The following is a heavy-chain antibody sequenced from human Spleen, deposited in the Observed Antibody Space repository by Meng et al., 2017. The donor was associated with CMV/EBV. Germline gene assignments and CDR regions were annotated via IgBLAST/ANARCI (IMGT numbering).Heavy chain of an antibody. CDR1: GFSFSTYS. V-gene: IGHV3-48*04. D-gene: IGHD3-22*01. CDR3: ASTPQYYSDGSRYLLRGGN. Sequence: GGSLRLSCAASGFSFSTYSMNWFRQAPGKGLEWASYISSSSTTIYYADSVKGRFTISRDNAKYSLYLQMKSLRAQDTAVYYCASTPQYYSDGSRYLLRGGNWGQGTLVTVSS. J-gene: IGHJ4*02. CDR2: ISSSSTTI.